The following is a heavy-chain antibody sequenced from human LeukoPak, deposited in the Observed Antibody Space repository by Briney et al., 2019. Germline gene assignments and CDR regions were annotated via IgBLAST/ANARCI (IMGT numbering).Heavy chain of an antibody. D-gene: IGHD4-17*01. J-gene: IGHJ4*02. CDR2: IYHSGST. Sequence: SETLSLTCTVSGYSISSGYYWGWIRQPPGKGLEWIGSIYHSGSTYYNPSLKSRVTISVDTSKNQFSLKLSSVTAADTAVYYCAREDSDGDFNYWGQGTLVTVSS. CDR3: AREDSDGDFNY. V-gene: IGHV4-38-2*02. CDR1: GYSISSGYY.